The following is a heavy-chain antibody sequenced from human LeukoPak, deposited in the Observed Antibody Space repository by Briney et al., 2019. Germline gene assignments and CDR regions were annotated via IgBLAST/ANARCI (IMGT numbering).Heavy chain of an antibody. CDR2: VYYNGRT. CDR1: Y. CDR3: ARDRYSYGFDY. J-gene: IGHJ4*02. V-gene: IGHV4-39*02. Sequence: YWGWIRQPPGKNLEWIGNVYYNGRTSYNPSLKTRVTISVDTSRNHFSLKLTSVTAADTAVYYCARDRYSYGFDYWGQGTLVTVSS. D-gene: IGHD5-18*01.